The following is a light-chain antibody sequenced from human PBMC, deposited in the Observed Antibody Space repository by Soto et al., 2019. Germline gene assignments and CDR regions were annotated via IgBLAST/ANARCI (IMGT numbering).Light chain of an antibody. J-gene: IGKJ1*01. V-gene: IGKV1-5*01. CDR2: DAS. Sequence: LSASVGDRVHITCRASQSISTWLAWYQQKPGKAPKLLIYDASSLEGGVPSRFSGSGSGTEFTLTISGLQPDDFATYYCQQYNSFSWTLGQGTKVDSK. CDR3: QQYNSFSWT. CDR1: QSISTW.